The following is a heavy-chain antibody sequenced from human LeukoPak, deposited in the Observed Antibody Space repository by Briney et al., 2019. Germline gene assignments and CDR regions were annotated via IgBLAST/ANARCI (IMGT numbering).Heavy chain of an antibody. Sequence: SETLPLTCAVSGASISSGSYSWSWIRQPPGKGLEWIGYISHSGNTYYNPSLKSRVTISVDKSKNQFSLKLTSVTAADTAVYYCARYSSTWPYWYFDLWGRGTLVTVSS. J-gene: IGHJ2*01. CDR1: GASISSGSYS. D-gene: IGHD6-13*01. CDR3: ARYSSTWPYWYFDL. V-gene: IGHV4-30-2*01. CDR2: ISHSGNT.